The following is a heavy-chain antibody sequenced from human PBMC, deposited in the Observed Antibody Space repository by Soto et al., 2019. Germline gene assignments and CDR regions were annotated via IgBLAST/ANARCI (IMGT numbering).Heavy chain of an antibody. Sequence: ASVKVSCKTSGYTFTTYGISWVRQAPGQGLEWMGWISAYNGNTNYAQKLQGRVTMTTDTSTSTAYMELRSLRSDDTAVYYCARSRCSNGVCYSLSPALDVWGPGTTVTVSS. CDR3: ARSRCSNGVCYSLSPALDV. CDR1: GYTFTTYG. J-gene: IGHJ6*02. D-gene: IGHD2-8*01. V-gene: IGHV1-18*01. CDR2: ISAYNGNT.